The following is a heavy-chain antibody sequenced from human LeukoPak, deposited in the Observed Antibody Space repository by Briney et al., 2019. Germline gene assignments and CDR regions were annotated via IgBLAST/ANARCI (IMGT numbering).Heavy chain of an antibody. D-gene: IGHD6-13*01. Sequence: GGSLRLSCAASGFTFSSYEMNWVRQAPGKGLEWVSYISRSGCTIYYADSVKGRFTISRENAKNSLYLQMNSLRAEDTAVYYCAREGIAAGFDPWGQGTLVTVSS. V-gene: IGHV3-48*03. J-gene: IGHJ5*02. CDR2: ISRSGCTI. CDR1: GFTFSSYE. CDR3: AREGIAAGFDP.